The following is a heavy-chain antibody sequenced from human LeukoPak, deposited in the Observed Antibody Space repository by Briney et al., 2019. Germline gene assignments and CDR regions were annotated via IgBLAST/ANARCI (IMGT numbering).Heavy chain of an antibody. CDR1: GFTFRDYA. V-gene: IGHV3-23*01. CDR3: AKVTRSSTWDMFFDY. D-gene: IGHD2-2*01. J-gene: IGHJ4*02. Sequence: PGGSLRPSCAASGFTFRDYAMTWVRQAPGKGLEWVSSMTGSGDIIHYADSGKGRFTISRDNSKNTLFLQMNSLRAEDTAVYFCAKVTRSSTWDMFFDYWGQGTLVTVSS. CDR2: MTGSGDII.